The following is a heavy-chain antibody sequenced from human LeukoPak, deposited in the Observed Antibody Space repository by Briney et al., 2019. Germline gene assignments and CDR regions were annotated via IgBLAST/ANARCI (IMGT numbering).Heavy chain of an antibody. Sequence: PSETLSLTCTVSGGSISSSSYYWGWLRQPPGKGLEWIGSIYYSGSTYYNPSLKSRVTISVNKSKKQFSLKLSSVTAADTAVYYCARVIYYYYYMDVWGKGTTVTVSS. D-gene: IGHD3-10*01. V-gene: IGHV4-39*07. CDR2: IYYSGST. CDR3: ARVIYYYYYMDV. J-gene: IGHJ6*03. CDR1: GGSISSSSYY.